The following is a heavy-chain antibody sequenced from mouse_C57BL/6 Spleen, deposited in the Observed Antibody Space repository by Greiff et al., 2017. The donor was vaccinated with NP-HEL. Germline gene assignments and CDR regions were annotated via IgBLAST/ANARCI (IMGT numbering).Heavy chain of an antibody. V-gene: IGHV1-81*01. Sequence: VQLQQSGAELVRPGASVKLSCKASGYTFTSYGISWVKQRPGQGLEWIGEIYPRSGNTYYNEKVKGKATLTADKSSSTAYMELRSLTSEDSAVYFCASSTTEVRAYWGQGTLVTVSA. D-gene: IGHD1-1*01. CDR1: GYTFTSYG. CDR3: ASSTTEVRAY. J-gene: IGHJ3*01. CDR2: IYPRSGNT.